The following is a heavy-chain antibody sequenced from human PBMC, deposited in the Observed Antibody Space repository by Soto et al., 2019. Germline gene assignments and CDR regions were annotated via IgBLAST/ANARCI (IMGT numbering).Heavy chain of an antibody. D-gene: IGHD3-22*01. CDR2: IYPDDSDT. Sequence: GESLKISCTASGYSFNTYWIGWVRQLPGKGLEWMGIIYPDDSDTRYSPSFQGQVTISADKSFTTVYLQWNSLKASDTAIYYCARPGYYDSSGFFNFDHWGQGTLVTVSS. CDR3: ARPGYYDSSGFFNFDH. CDR1: GYSFNTYW. V-gene: IGHV5-51*01. J-gene: IGHJ4*02.